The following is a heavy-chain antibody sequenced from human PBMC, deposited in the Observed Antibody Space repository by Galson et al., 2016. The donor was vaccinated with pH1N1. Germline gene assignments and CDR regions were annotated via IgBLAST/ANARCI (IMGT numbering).Heavy chain of an antibody. D-gene: IGHD6-19*01. CDR3: ARTKRRGGWAFDI. CDR1: GFSLSGSGMS. CDR2: IDWDDDK. Sequence: PALVKPTQTLTLTCTFSGFSLSGSGMSVSWFRQPPGKALEWLARIDWDDDKFYSTSLQTRLTISKDTSKNQVVLTMTNMDPVDTATYYCARTKRRGGWAFDIWGQGTIITVSS. J-gene: IGHJ3*02. V-gene: IGHV2-70*17.